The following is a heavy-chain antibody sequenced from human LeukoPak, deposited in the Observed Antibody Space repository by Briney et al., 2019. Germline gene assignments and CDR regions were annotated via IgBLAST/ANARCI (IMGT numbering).Heavy chain of an antibody. J-gene: IGHJ5*02. D-gene: IGHD3-16*01. CDR3: ATSGGDWFDP. CDR2: IYNSGGT. V-gene: IGHV4-39*07. Sequence: PSETLSLTCTVSGDSISSSPCYWGWIRQPPGRGLEWIGNIYNSGGTYYNPSLKSRVTILVDTSKNQFSLKLNSVTAADTAFYYCATSGGDWFDPWGQGTLVTVSS. CDR1: GDSISSSPCY.